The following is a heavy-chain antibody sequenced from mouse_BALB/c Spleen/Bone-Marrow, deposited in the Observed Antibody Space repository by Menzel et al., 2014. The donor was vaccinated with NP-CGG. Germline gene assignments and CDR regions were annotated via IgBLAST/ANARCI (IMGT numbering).Heavy chain of an antibody. CDR2: IDPYSGGT. CDR3: ARELGRAMDY. CDR1: GYVVTSYN. J-gene: IGHJ4*01. D-gene: IGHD3-3*01. Sequence: EVKLVESGPELVKPGASVKVSCKASGYVVTSYNMFWVKQSHGKSLEWIGYIDPYSGGTNYNQKFKGKATLTVDKSSNTAYMHLNSLTSEDSAVYYCARELGRAMDYWGQGTSVTVSS. V-gene: IGHV1S135*01.